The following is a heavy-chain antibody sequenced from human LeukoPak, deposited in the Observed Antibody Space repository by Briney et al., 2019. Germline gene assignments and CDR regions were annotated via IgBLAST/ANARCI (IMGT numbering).Heavy chain of an antibody. V-gene: IGHV4-34*01. CDR1: GGSFSGYY. D-gene: IGHD3-3*01. CDR3: ARHQGVVDL. J-gene: IGHJ2*01. Sequence: SETLSLTCAVYGGSFSGYYWSWIRQPPGKGLEWIGEINHSGSTNYNPSLKSRVTISVDTSKNQFSLKLNSVTAADTAVYYCARHQGVVDLWGRGSLVTVSS. CDR2: INHSGST.